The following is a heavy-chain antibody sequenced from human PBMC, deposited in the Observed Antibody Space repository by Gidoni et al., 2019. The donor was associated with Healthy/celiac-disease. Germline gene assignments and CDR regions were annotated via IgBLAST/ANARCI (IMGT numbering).Heavy chain of an antibody. Sequence: EVQLVESGGGLVQPGGSLKLSCAASWFTFSGSAMHWVRQASGKGLEWVGRIRSKANSYATAYAASVKGRFTISRDDSKNTAYLQMNSLKTEDTAVYYCTHKYYYDSSGYYVDYWGQGTLVTVSS. CDR2: IRSKANSYAT. CDR1: WFTFSGSA. V-gene: IGHV3-73*01. CDR3: THKYYYDSSGYYVDY. J-gene: IGHJ4*02. D-gene: IGHD3-22*01.